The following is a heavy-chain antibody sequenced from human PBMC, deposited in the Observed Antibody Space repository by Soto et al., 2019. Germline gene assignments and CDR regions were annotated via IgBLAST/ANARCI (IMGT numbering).Heavy chain of an antibody. CDR2: AHSSGGT. CDR3: ASYAIRSYYGMDV. J-gene: IGHJ6*02. Sequence: PSETLSLTCSVSGVFISSGSYFWGWIRQPPGKGLEWIGSAHSSGGTYYNPSLKSRLTISVDKSKNNFSLRLNSVTAADTAVYYCASYAIRSYYGMDVWGQGTTVTVSS. V-gene: IGHV4-39*02. D-gene: IGHD2-8*01. CDR1: GVFISSGSYF.